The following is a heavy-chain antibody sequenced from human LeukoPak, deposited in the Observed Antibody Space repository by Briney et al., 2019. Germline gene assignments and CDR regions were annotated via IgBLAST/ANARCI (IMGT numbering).Heavy chain of an antibody. CDR1: GFTFSTSG. Sequence: GGSLRLSCAASGFTFSTSGMTWVRQAPGAEVEGVSSISNSGSVTTYADSVRGRFTISRDNSKNTLYLQMHGLRAEDMAVYYCATRISTTHGLDYWGQGTLVTVSS. J-gene: IGHJ4*02. V-gene: IGHV3-23*01. D-gene: IGHD1-1*01. CDR3: ATRISTTHGLDY. CDR2: ISNSGSVT.